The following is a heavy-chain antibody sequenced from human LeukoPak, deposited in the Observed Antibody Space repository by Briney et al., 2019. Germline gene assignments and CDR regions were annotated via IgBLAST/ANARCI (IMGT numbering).Heavy chain of an antibody. CDR3: ARRGHYDSSGYYGLDY. Sequence: GGSLRLSCAASGFTFSNYWMHWVRQAPGKGLVWVSRISSDGSSTSYADSVKGRFTISRDNSKNTLYLQMNSLRAEDTAVYYCARRGHYDSSGYYGLDYWGQGTLVTVPS. CDR1: GFTFSNYW. D-gene: IGHD3-22*01. V-gene: IGHV3-74*01. J-gene: IGHJ4*02. CDR2: ISSDGSST.